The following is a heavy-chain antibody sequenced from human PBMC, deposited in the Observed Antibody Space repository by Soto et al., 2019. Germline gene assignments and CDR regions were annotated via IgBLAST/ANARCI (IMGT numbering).Heavy chain of an antibody. V-gene: IGHV3-30*18. Sequence: QVQLVESGGGVVQPGRSLRLSCAASGFTFSSYGMHWVRQAPGKGLEWVAVISYDGSNKYYPDSVKGRFTISRDNSKNTLYLQMNSLRAEDTDVDYWAKAECFDYWGQGTLVTVAS. CDR3: AKAECFDY. J-gene: IGHJ4*02. CDR2: ISYDGSNK. CDR1: GFTFSSYG.